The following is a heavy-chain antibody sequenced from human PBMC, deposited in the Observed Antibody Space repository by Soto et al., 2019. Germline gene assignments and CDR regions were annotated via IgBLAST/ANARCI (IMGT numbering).Heavy chain of an antibody. J-gene: IGHJ4*02. D-gene: IGHD2-15*01. CDR3: ARDERYCSGCSCYSYDY. V-gene: IGHV3-21*01. CDR1: GFTFSSYS. Sequence: EVQLVESGGGLVKPGGSLRLSCATSGFTFSSYSMNWVRQAPGKGLEWVSSISSSSSYIYYADSVKGRFTISRDNAKNSLYLQMNRLRAEDTAVYYCARDERYCSGCSCYSYDYWGQGTLVTVSS. CDR2: ISSSSSYI.